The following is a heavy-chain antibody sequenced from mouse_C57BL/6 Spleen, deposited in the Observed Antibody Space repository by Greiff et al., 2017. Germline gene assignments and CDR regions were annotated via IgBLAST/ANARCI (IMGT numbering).Heavy chain of an antibody. D-gene: IGHD1-1*01. J-gene: IGHJ4*01. CDR3: SRRVCSIYTYYWAMQF. CDR2: INPNNGGT. Sequence: EVQLQQSGPELVKPGASVKISCKASGYTFTDYYMNWVKQSPGKSLEWIGDINPNNGGTSYNQKFKGKATLTVAKSSSTAYMQLRNLTSEDSADYYCSRRVCSIYTYYWAMQFWGQGTTVTVSS. CDR1: GYTFTDYY. V-gene: IGHV1-26*01.